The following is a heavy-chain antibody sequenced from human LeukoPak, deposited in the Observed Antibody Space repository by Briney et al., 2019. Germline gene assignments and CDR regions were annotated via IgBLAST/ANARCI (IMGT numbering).Heavy chain of an antibody. D-gene: IGHD3-10*01. CDR3: ARDYPAMVRGLAASLFDY. V-gene: IGHV3-49*04. Sequence: PGRSLRLSCAASGFIFGDYAMSWVRQAPGKGLEWVGVIRSKVSGGSPEYAASVNGRFTISRDDSESVAYLQMNSLKTEDTAVYYCARDYPAMVRGLAASLFDYWGQGTLVTVSS. CDR2: IRSKVSGGSP. CDR1: GFIFGDYA. J-gene: IGHJ4*02.